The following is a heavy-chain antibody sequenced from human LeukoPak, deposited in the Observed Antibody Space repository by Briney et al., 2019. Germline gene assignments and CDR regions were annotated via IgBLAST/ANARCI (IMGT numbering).Heavy chain of an antibody. D-gene: IGHD1-26*01. J-gene: IGHJ4*02. CDR1: GFTFSSYW. V-gene: IGHV3-7*02. CDR3: ARGGAADY. Sequence: GGSLRLSCAASGFTFSSYWMTWVRQAPGKGLEWVANIKQDGSEKYHVDSVKGRFTVSRDNAKNSLYLQVNSLRAEDTAAYYCARGGAADYWGQGTLVTVSS. CDR2: IKQDGSEK.